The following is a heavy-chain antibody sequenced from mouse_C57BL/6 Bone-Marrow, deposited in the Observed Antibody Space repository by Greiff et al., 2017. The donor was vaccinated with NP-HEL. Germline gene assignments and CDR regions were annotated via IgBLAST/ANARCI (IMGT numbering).Heavy chain of an antibody. D-gene: IGHD2-2*01. V-gene: IGHV1-72*01. CDR2: IDPNSGGT. Sequence: QVQLQQSGAELVKPGASVKLSCKASGYTFTSYWMHWVKQRPGRGLEWIGRIDPNSGGTKYNEKFKSKATLTVDKPSSTAYMQLSSLTSEDSAVYYCARSEDLYYGYPWFAYWGQGTLVTVSA. CDR3: ARSEDLYYGYPWFAY. CDR1: GYTFTSYW. J-gene: IGHJ3*01.